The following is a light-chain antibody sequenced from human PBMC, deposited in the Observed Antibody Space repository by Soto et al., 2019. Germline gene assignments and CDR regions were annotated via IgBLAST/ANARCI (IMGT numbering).Light chain of an antibody. CDR1: SSDVGGYNY. Sequence: QSALTQPASVSGSPGQSITISCTGTSSDVGGYNYVSWYQQHPGKAPKLMIYDVINRLSGVSNRFSGSKSGNTASLTISGLQAEDEADYYCSSYTNSSPYVFGTGTKLTVL. CDR2: DVI. CDR3: SSYTNSSPYV. J-gene: IGLJ1*01. V-gene: IGLV2-14*01.